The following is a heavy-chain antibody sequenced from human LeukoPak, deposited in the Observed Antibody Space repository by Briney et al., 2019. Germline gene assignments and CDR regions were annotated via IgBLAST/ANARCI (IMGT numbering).Heavy chain of an antibody. Sequence: GGSLRLSRAASGFTFSSYSMNWVRQAPGKGLEWVSYISSSSSTIYYADSVKGRFTISRDNSKNTLYLQMNSLRAEDTAVYYCAKNPLQRWLQPPQYFQHWGQGTLVTVSS. V-gene: IGHV3-48*01. J-gene: IGHJ1*01. CDR2: ISSSSSTI. CDR3: AKNPLQRWLQPPQYFQH. D-gene: IGHD5-24*01. CDR1: GFTFSSYS.